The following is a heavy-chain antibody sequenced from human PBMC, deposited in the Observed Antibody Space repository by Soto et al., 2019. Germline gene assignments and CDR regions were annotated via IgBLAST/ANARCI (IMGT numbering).Heavy chain of an antibody. CDR3: ARGRGYSGYEPFDY. Sequence: PGGSLRLSCAASGFTFSSYAMHWVRQAPGKGLEWVAVISYDGSNKYYADSVKGRFTISRDNSKNTLYLQMNSLRAEDTAVYYCARGRGYSGYEPFDYWGQGTLVTVSS. CDR1: GFTFSSYA. CDR2: ISYDGSNK. V-gene: IGHV3-30-3*01. J-gene: IGHJ4*02. D-gene: IGHD5-12*01.